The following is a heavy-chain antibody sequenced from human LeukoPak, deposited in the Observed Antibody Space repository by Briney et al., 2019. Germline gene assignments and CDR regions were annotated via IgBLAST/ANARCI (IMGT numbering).Heavy chain of an antibody. CDR1: GGSFSGYY. V-gene: IGHV4-34*01. J-gene: IGHJ5*02. CDR3: ARGGIQLWFLGRNWFDP. CDR2: INHSGST. D-gene: IGHD5-18*01. Sequence: SETLSLTCAVYGGSFSGYYWSWIRQPPGKGLEWIGEINHSGSTNYNPSLKSRVTISVDTSKNQSSLKLSSVTAADTAVYYCARGGIQLWFLGRNWFDPWGQGTLVTVSS.